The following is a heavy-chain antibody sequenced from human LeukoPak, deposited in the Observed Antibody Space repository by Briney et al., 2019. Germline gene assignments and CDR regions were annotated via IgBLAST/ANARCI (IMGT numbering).Heavy chain of an antibody. CDR2: IIPIFGTA. CDR3: ARDKAVVVPAALGLRYYFDY. V-gene: IGHV1-69*13. D-gene: IGHD2-2*01. Sequence: ASAKDSSKASGGTLITYAISWVPQAPGQGLEWMGGIIPIFGTATSPQKFQGRVKITADESTSKAYMQLSSLRSEDTAVYYCARDKAVVVPAALGLRYYFDYWGQGPLLSVSS. J-gene: IGHJ4*02. CDR1: GGTLITYA.